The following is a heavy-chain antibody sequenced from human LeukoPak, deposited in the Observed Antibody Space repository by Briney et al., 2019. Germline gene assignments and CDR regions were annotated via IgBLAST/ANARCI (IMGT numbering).Heavy chain of an antibody. CDR1: GGTFSSYA. CDR2: IIPILGIA. J-gene: IGHJ4*02. Sequence: GASVKVSCKASGGTFSSYAISWVRQAPGQGLEWMGRIIPILGIANYAQKFQGRVTITADKSTSTAYMELSSLRSEDTAVYYCARSTSDWANEYWGQGTLVTVSS. CDR3: ARSTSDWANEY. V-gene: IGHV1-69*04. D-gene: IGHD2-21*01.